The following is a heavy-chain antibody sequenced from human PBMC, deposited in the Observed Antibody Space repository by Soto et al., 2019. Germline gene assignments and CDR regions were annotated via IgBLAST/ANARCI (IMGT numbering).Heavy chain of an antibody. CDR2: IYTSGST. CDR3: ARQHQRAFDI. CDR1: SGSITNYY. Sequence: LSLTCPVSSGSITNYYWSWIRQPAGKGLEWIGRIYTSGSTNYNPSLKSRVAMSIDTSKNQFSPNLSSATAADTAVYYCARQHQRAFDIWGQGTMVTVSS. J-gene: IGHJ3*02. V-gene: IGHV4-4*07. D-gene: IGHD2-21*01.